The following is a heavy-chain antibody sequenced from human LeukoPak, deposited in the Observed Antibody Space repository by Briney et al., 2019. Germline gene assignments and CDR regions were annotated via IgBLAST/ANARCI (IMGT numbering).Heavy chain of an antibody. CDR3: AHRRDADVLVRPNDAFDI. Sequence: SGPTLVKPTQTLTLTCTFSGFSLSTSGVGVGWIRQPPGKALEWLALIYWDDDKRYSPSLKSRLTITKDTSKNQVVVTMTNMDPVDTATYYCAHRRDADVLVRPNDAFDIWGQGTMVTVSS. V-gene: IGHV2-5*02. CDR2: IYWDDDK. CDR1: GFSLSTSGVG. D-gene: IGHD6-13*01. J-gene: IGHJ3*02.